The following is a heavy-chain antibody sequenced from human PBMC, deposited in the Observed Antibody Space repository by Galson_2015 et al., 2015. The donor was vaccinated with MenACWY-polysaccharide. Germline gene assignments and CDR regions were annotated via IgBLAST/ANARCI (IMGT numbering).Heavy chain of an antibody. D-gene: IGHD3-10*01. V-gene: IGHV4-61*02. Sequence: LSLTCTVSGDSIRRGSYYWSWIRQPAGPGLEWIGRIYTSGSTKYNPSLKSRVTMSVDTSKSQFSLKLSSVTAADTAVYYCARGGGGLGSYYNVFWGQGTLVTVSS. J-gene: IGHJ4*02. CDR1: GDSIRRGSYY. CDR2: IYTSGST. CDR3: ARGGGGLGSYYNVF.